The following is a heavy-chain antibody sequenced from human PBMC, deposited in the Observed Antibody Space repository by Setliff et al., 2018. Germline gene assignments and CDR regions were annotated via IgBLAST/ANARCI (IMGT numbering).Heavy chain of an antibody. V-gene: IGHV4-61*09. D-gene: IGHD2-8*01. J-gene: IGHJ6*03. CDR3: AREDGPNYYYYYMDI. CDR1: GGSISSGNYY. Sequence: SETLSLTCTVSGGSISSGNYYWSWIRQPAGKGLEWIGHIQTSGTTNYNPSLKSRVTISVDTSKNQFSLKLSAVTAADTAVYFCAREDGPNYYYYYMDIRGKGTTVTVSS. CDR2: IQTSGTT.